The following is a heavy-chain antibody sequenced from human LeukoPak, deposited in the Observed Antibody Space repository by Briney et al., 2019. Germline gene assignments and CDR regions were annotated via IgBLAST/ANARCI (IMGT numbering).Heavy chain of an antibody. J-gene: IGHJ4*02. CDR2: ISGSGGST. V-gene: IGHV3-23*01. Sequence: GGSLRLSCAASGFTFSSYAMSWVRQAPGKGLEWVSAISGSGGSTYYADSVKGRFTISRDNAKNTVYLQMDSLRDEDTAVYYCARDRYYIMDYWGQGALVTVSS. CDR1: GFTFSSYA. D-gene: IGHD2/OR15-2a*01. CDR3: ARDRYYIMDY.